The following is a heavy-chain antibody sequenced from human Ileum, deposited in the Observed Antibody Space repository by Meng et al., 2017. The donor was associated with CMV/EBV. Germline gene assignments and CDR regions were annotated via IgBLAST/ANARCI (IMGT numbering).Heavy chain of an antibody. V-gene: IGHV4-34*01. J-gene: IGHJ5*02. CDR2: INHSGST. CDR3: ARKPIKSSTSLGP. CDR1: GGSFSDYY. Sequence: SETLSLTCAVYGGSFSDYYWSWIRQPPGKGLEWIGEINHSGSTNYNPSLKSRVTISVDTSKKQFSLNLNSVTAADTAVYYCARKPIKSSTSLGPWGQGTLVTVSS. D-gene: IGHD2-2*01.